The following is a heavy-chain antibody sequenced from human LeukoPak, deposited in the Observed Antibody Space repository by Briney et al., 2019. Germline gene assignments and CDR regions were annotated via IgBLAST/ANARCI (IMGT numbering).Heavy chain of an antibody. V-gene: IGHV3-30-3*01. CDR3: ARDYGDYVDWFDP. D-gene: IGHD4-17*01. Sequence: PGGSLRLSCAASGFTLSNYAMHWVRQAPGKGLDWVAAISYDGSNKYYADSLRGRLTISRDDSKNTLYLQMNSLRTEDTAVYFCARDYGDYVDWFDPWGQGTLVTVSS. J-gene: IGHJ5*02. CDR1: GFTLSNYA. CDR2: ISYDGSNK.